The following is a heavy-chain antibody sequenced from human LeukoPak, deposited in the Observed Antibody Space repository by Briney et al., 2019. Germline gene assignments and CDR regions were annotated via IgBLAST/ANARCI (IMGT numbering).Heavy chain of an antibody. CDR2: MKSQTDGGTT. CDR1: GFTFNKAW. J-gene: IGHJ5*02. D-gene: IGHD3-22*01. CDR3: TVTRRHYDRIGYSES. Sequence: GGSLRLSCAASGFTFNKAWMTWVGQAPGKGLEWVGRMKSQTDGGTTHYAAHVKGRCSISRPDSNNTLLLHMNSLKTDDTAVYYCTVTRRHYDRIGYSESWGQGPLVPVSS. V-gene: IGHV3-15*01.